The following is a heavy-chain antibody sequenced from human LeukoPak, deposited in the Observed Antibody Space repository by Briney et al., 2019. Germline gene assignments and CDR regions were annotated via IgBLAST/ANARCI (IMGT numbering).Heavy chain of an antibody. J-gene: IGHJ4*02. Sequence: RLXXAAXGFTFSDXWMTWVRQAPGXXXXXVANIKQDGSEKYYVDSVKRRFTISRDNAKNSLYLQMNSLRAEDTAVYYCARDRWVVGATIDYWGQGTLVTVSS. V-gene: IGHV3-7*01. D-gene: IGHD1-26*01. CDR1: GFTFSDXW. CDR2: IKQDGSEK. CDR3: ARDRWVVGATIDY.